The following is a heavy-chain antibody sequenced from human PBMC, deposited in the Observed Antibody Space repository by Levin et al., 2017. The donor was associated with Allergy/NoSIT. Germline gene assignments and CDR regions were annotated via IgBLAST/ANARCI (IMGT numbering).Heavy chain of an antibody. J-gene: IGHJ6*02. CDR1: GGSISSYY. CDR3: ARDGQQYYYYYGMDV. CDR2: IYTSGST. D-gene: IGHD6-13*01. Sequence: SQTLSLTCTVSGGSISSYYWSWIRQPAGKGLEWIGRIYTSGSTNHNPSLKSRVTMSVDTSKNQFPLKLSSVTAADTAVYYCARDGQQYYYYYGMDVWGQGTTVTVS. V-gene: IGHV4-4*07.